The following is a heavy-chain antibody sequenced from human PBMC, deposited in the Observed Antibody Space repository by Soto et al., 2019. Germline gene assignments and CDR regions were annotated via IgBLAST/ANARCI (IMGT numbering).Heavy chain of an antibody. CDR2: IYNSANT. V-gene: IGHV4-31*03. CDR3: ARATPELPKGQAFDI. D-gene: IGHD1-7*01. J-gene: IGHJ3*02. Sequence: QVQLRESGPGLVKPSQTLSLTCTVSGASVSGGGSYWTWIRQLPGQGLEWIGYIYNSANTYYHPSLKSRVDLSVDTSKNQFSLTMSSVSAAYTATYFCARATPELPKGQAFDIWGQGTMVTVSS. CDR1: GASVSGGGSY.